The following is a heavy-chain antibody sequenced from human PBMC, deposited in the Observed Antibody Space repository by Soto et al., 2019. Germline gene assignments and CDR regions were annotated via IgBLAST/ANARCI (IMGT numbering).Heavy chain of an antibody. Sequence: QVPLQESGPRLVRPSGTLSLTCTVSSGSIITANWWSWVRQPPGRGLEWIGEIYHSGSTNYNLSLKSRVTLSVDKSKNQFSLRLSSVTAAGTAMYYCARRGGGVVLAATPPFDYWGQGTLVTVSS. CDR3: ARRGGGVVLAATPPFDY. V-gene: IGHV4-4*02. J-gene: IGHJ4*02. CDR1: SGSIITANW. CDR2: IYHSGST. D-gene: IGHD2-15*01.